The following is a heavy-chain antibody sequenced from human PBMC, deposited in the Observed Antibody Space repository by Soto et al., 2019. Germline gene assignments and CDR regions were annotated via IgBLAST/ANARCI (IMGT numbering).Heavy chain of an antibody. CDR1: GFSFGSYA. D-gene: IGHD3-3*01. CDR3: ARWSYLDY. Sequence: GGSLRLSCAASGFSFGSYALSWVRQAPGKGLEWVSTISGSDGKTFYADSVKGRFSISRDTSQSALYLQMNSLRADDTAMYYCARWSYLDYWGQGTRVTVSS. CDR2: ISGSDGKT. V-gene: IGHV3-23*01. J-gene: IGHJ4*02.